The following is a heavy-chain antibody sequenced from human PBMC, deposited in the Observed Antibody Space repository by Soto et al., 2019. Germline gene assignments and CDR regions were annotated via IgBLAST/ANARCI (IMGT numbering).Heavy chain of an antibody. CDR1: GFTFSSYW. V-gene: IGHV3-74*01. CDR2: INSDGSST. Sequence: HPGGSLRLSCAASGFTFSSYWMHWVRQAPGKGLVWVSRINSDGSSTSYADSVKGRFTISRDNAKNTLYLQMNSLRAEDTAVYYCARGGGVGDCSGGSCYSRYYYYGMDVWGQGTTVTVSS. CDR3: ARGGGVGDCSGGSCYSRYYYYGMDV. J-gene: IGHJ6*02. D-gene: IGHD2-15*01.